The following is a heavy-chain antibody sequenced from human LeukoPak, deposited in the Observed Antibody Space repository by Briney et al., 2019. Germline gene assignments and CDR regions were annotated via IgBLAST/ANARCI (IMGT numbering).Heavy chain of an antibody. V-gene: IGHV1-18*01. CDR2: ISAYNGNT. J-gene: IGHJ6*02. D-gene: IGHD3-3*01. CDR3: ARDPDYDFWSGYTIYYYYGMDV. CDR1: GYTFTSYG. Sequence: ASVKVSCKASGYTFTSYGISWVRQAPGQGLEWMGRISAYNGNTNYAQKLQGRVTMTTDTSTSTAYMELRSLRSDDTAVYYCARDPDYDFWSGYTIYYYYGMDVWGQGTTVTVPS.